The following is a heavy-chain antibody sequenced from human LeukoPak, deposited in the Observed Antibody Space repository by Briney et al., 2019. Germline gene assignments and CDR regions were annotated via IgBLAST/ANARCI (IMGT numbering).Heavy chain of an antibody. Sequence: PSETLSLTCAVSGGSISSGGYSWSWIRQPPGKGLEWIGYIYHSGSTYYNPSLKSRVTISVDRSKNQFSLKLSSVTAADTAVYYCASRGKGYGIHYYYYYMDVWGKGTTVTVSS. CDR3: ASRGKGYGIHYYYYYMDV. V-gene: IGHV4-30-2*01. CDR1: GGSISSGGYS. D-gene: IGHD3-16*01. J-gene: IGHJ6*03. CDR2: IYHSGST.